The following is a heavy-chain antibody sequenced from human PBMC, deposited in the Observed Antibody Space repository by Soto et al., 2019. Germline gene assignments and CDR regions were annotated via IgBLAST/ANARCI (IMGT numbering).Heavy chain of an antibody. CDR2: ISFDGSNK. V-gene: IGHV3-30-3*01. Sequence: QVQLVESGGGVVQPGRSLRLSCTASGFTFSGYNMNWVRQAPGKGLEWVAFISFDGSNKDYADSVKGRFTISRDNSRNTLYLQMNSLRAEDTAVYYCARRSRGMDVWGQGTTVTVSS. CDR3: ARRSRGMDV. J-gene: IGHJ6*02. CDR1: GFTFSGYN.